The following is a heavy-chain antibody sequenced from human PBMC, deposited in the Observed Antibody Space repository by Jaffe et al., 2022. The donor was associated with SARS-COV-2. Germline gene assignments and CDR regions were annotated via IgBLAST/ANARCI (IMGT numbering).Heavy chain of an antibody. D-gene: IGHD3-22*01. CDR2: ISSSGSTI. V-gene: IGHV3-48*03. J-gene: IGHJ4*02. CDR3: ARVVGYDSSWYFDY. Sequence: EVQLVESGGGLVQPGGSLRLSCAASGFTFSSYEMNWVRQAPGKGLEWVSYISSSGSTIYYADSVKGRFTISRDNAKNSLYLQMNSLRAEDTAVYYCARVVGYDSSWYFDYWGQGTLVTVSS. CDR1: GFTFSSYE.